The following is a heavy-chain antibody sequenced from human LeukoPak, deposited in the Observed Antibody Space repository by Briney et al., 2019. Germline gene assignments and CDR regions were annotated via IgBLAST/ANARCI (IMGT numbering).Heavy chain of an antibody. Sequence: GGSLRLSCAASGFTFSSFWMHWVRQDPGKGLVWVSRINSDGSTTSYADSVKGRFTIFRDNAKNTLYLQMNSLRAEDTAVYYCVRVVSSWELGYWGQGTLVIVSS. CDR1: GFTFSSFW. CDR2: INSDGSTT. CDR3: VRVVSSWELGY. J-gene: IGHJ4*02. V-gene: IGHV3-74*01. D-gene: IGHD1-26*01.